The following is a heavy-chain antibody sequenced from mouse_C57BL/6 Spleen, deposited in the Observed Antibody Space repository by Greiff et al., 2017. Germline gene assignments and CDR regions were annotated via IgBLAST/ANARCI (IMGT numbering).Heavy chain of an antibody. D-gene: IGHD1-1*01. J-gene: IGHJ2*01. CDR1: GYTFTSYT. Sequence: QVQLQQSGAELARPGASVKMSCKASGYTFTSYTMHWVKQRPGQGLEWIGYINPSSGYTKYNQKFKDKATLTADKSSSTAYTQLSSLTSEDSAVYYCARDPITTVVEPYFDYWGQGTTLTVSS. CDR2: INPSSGYT. CDR3: ARDPITTVVEPYFDY. V-gene: IGHV1-4*01.